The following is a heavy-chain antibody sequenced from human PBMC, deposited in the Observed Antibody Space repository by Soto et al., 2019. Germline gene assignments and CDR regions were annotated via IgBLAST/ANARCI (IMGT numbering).Heavy chain of an antibody. J-gene: IGHJ5*02. CDR2: INSDGSST. D-gene: IGHD3-10*01. Sequence: GSLRRSSAASGYTFSSYCMHLVRQPPGKGLVCVSRINSDGSSTTYPDSVKGRFTISRDNAKDTLYLQMNSLRADDTAVYYCARSPSPFYYGSGDNWFDPWGQGT. CDR3: ARSPSPFYYGSGDNWFDP. V-gene: IGHV3-74*01. CDR1: GYTFSSYC.